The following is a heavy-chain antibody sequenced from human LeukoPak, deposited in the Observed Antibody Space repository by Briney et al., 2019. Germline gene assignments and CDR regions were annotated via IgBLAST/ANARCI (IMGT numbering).Heavy chain of an antibody. CDR3: ARVVSWLNPFDY. CDR1: GYTFTGQS. D-gene: IGHD6-13*01. J-gene: IGHJ4*02. CDR2: INPNSGGT. Sequence: GASVKVSCKASGYTFTGQSIHWVRQVPGRGLEWMGWINPNSGGTNYAQKFQGRVTMTRDTSISTAYMELSRLRSDDTAVYYCARVVSWLNPFDYWGQGTLVTVSS. V-gene: IGHV1-2*02.